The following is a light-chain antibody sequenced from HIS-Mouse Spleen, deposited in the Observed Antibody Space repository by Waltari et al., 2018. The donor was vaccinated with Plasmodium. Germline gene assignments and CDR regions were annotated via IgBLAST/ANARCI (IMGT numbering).Light chain of an antibody. J-gene: IGKJ2*01. CDR3: QQYYSTPYT. Sequence: DIVMTQSPASLAVSLGERATINCKSSQCVLYSSNNKNYLAWYQQKPGQRPKLLIYWSSTPESGVPDRFSGSGSGTDFTLTISSLQAEDVAVYYCQQYYSTPYTFGQGTKLEIK. CDR2: WSS. V-gene: IGKV4-1*01. CDR1: QCVLYSSNNKNY.